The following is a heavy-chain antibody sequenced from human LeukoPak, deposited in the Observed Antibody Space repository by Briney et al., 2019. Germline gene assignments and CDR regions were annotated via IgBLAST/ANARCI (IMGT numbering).Heavy chain of an antibody. CDR3: ARGLPPSNCSGGSCYSSYGYFDY. Sequence: GSLRLSCAASGFTFSSYWMSWVRQAPGKGLEWIGEINHSGSTNYNPSLKSRVTISVDTSKNQFSLKLSSVTAADTAVYYCARGLPPSNCSGGSCYSSYGYFDYWGQGTLVTVSS. CDR1: GFTFSSYW. V-gene: IGHV4-34*01. CDR2: INHSGST. D-gene: IGHD2-15*01. J-gene: IGHJ4*02.